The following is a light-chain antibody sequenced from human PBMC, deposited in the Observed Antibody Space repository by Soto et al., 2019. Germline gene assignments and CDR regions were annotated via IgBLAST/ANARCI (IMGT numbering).Light chain of an antibody. CDR3: QQRHMWPIT. V-gene: IGKV1-5*01. CDR1: QSISSW. Sequence: DNQKAQVPSTPAASVGGRINITCLASQSISSWLAWYQQKPGKAPKLLIYDASSLESGVPSRFSGSGSGTEFTLTISSLQPDDSAVYYCQQRHMWPITFGQGTRLEIK. J-gene: IGKJ5*01. CDR2: DAS.